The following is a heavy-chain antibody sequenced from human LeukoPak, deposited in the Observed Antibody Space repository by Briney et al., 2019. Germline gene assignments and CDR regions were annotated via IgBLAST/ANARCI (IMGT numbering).Heavy chain of an antibody. D-gene: IGHD2-15*01. CDR3: ARGNSATPTFDF. V-gene: IGHV3-66*01. CDR1: GFSVDSVF. Sequence: GGSLRLSCRASGFSVDSVFMNWVRQPPGKGLEWVSFIMPGGHIDYTDSVKGRFTISRDSFKNTLSLQMNSLRVDDSAVYYCARGNSATPTFDFWGQGTLVTVSS. J-gene: IGHJ4*02. CDR2: IMPGGHI.